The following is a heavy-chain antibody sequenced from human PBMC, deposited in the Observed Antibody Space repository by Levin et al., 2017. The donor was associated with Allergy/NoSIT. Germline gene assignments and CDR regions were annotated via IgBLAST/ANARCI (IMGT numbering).Heavy chain of an antibody. CDR1: GYTITDYY. Sequence: ASVKVSCKASGYTITDYYLHWVRQAPGQGLEWMGWINPKNGGTNYARNLQGRVTMTRDTSINTAYMELSRLTSDDTATYYCARDLPRIDYWGQGTLVTVSS. J-gene: IGHJ4*02. V-gene: IGHV1-2*02. D-gene: IGHD5/OR15-5a*01. CDR3: ARDLPRIDY. CDR2: INPKNGGT.